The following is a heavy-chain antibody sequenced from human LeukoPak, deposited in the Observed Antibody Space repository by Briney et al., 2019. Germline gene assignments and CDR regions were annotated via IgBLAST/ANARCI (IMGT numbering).Heavy chain of an antibody. CDR3: AKFRADSSGWPFDY. J-gene: IGHJ4*02. D-gene: IGHD6-19*01. CDR2: IWYDGSKK. Sequence: GGSLRLSCAASGFSFSSYGMHWVRQAPGKGLEWVAVIWYDGSKKYYADSVKGRFIISRDNSRNTLYLQMNSLRAEDTAIYYCAKFRADSSGWPFDYWGQGTLVTVSS. V-gene: IGHV3-33*06. CDR1: GFSFSSYG.